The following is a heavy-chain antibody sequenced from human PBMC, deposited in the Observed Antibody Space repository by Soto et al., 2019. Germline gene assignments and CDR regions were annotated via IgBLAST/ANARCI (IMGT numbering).Heavy chain of an antibody. CDR3: AREGMVRGVIDY. CDR1: GFTFSRYG. Sequence: QVQLVESGGGVVQPGRSLRLSCATSGFTFSRYGIHWVRQAPGKGLEWGAVIWYDGSNKYYADSVKGRFTISRDNSKNTLYMEMSSLRAEDTAVYYCAREGMVRGVIDYWGQGTLVTVSS. CDR2: IWYDGSNK. V-gene: IGHV3-33*01. D-gene: IGHD3-10*01. J-gene: IGHJ4*02.